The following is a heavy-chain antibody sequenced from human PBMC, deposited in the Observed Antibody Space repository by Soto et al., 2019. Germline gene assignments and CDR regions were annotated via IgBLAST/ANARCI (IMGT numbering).Heavy chain of an antibody. J-gene: IGHJ4*02. Sequence: SLSCSVAEGSSANSRYDWIWVNQAPDKGLEWIGAVTSSGQTFNIPSLESRVAISADASKNEFYLSLTSVTAADTAVYYCARHSETALVTGFDSWGQGIRVTVSS. CDR1: EGSSANSRYD. CDR2: VTSSGQT. D-gene: IGHD5-18*01. V-gene: IGHV4-39*01. CDR3: ARHSETALVTGFDS.